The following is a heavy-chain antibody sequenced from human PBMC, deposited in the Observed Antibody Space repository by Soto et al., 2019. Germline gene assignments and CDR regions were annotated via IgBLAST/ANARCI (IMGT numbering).Heavy chain of an antibody. J-gene: IGHJ3*02. CDR3: AGLYCSGGSCPRDI. Sequence: QVQLQESGPRLVKPSETLSLTCTVSGDSISSHYWSWIRQPPGKGLEWLGYIYYTGSTNYNPSLKSRVTISVDTSKNKFSLRLSSVTAADTAIYYCAGLYCSGGSCPRDIWGHGTMVTVSS. CDR1: GDSISSHY. V-gene: IGHV4-59*08. D-gene: IGHD2-15*01. CDR2: IYYTGST.